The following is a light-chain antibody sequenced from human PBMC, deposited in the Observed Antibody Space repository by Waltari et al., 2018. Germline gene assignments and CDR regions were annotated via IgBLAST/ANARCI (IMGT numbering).Light chain of an antibody. CDR1: QSVLYNSNDKNY. Sequence: DIVMTQSPDSLAVSLGERATISCRSSQSVLYNSNDKNYLAWYQQKPGQPPRLLIYWASTRESGVPDRFSGSGSGTDFTITISNLQAEDVAVYYCQQYYRSRTFGQGTKVEIK. V-gene: IGKV4-1*01. J-gene: IGKJ1*01. CDR2: WAS. CDR3: QQYYRSRT.